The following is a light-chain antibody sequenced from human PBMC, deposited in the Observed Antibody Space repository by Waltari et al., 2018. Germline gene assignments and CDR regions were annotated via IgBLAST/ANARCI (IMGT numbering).Light chain of an antibody. Sequence: SFELTQPPSLSVSPGQTAIFTCSGDNLGDTYPSWYQQRPGQSPVLVIYEDNKRPSGIPERFSGSNSGNTATLTITGTQTTDEADYYCQAWDSSTLWVFGGGTKLTVL. V-gene: IGLV3-1*01. CDR2: EDN. J-gene: IGLJ3*02. CDR3: QAWDSSTLWV. CDR1: NLGDTY.